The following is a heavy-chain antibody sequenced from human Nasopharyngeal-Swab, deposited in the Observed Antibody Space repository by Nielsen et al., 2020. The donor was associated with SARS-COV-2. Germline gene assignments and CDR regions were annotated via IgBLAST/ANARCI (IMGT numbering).Heavy chain of an antibody. V-gene: IGHV1-3*01. CDR2: INAGNGNT. CDR3: ARAAPIAAAGTVSFFDY. D-gene: IGHD6-13*01. J-gene: IGHJ4*02. CDR1: GYTFTSYA. Sequence: ASVQVSCKASGYTFTSYAMHWVRQAPGQRLEWMGWINAGNGNTKYSQKFQGRVTITRDTSASTAYMELSSLRSEDTAVYYCARAAPIAAAGTVSFFDYWGQGTLVTVSS.